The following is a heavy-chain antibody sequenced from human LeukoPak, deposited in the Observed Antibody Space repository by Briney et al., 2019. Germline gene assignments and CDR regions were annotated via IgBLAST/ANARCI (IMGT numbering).Heavy chain of an antibody. CDR1: GGSISSGGYY. CDR3: ARERTMVRGRDGYYYYGMDV. V-gene: IGHV4-31*03. D-gene: IGHD3-10*01. J-gene: IGHJ6*02. CDR2: IYYSGST. Sequence: SETLSLTCTVSGGSISSGGYYWSWIRQHPGKGLEWIGYIYYSGSTYYNPSLKSRVTISVDTSKNQFSLKLSSVTAADTAVYYCARERTMVRGRDGYYYYGMDVWGQGTTVTVSS.